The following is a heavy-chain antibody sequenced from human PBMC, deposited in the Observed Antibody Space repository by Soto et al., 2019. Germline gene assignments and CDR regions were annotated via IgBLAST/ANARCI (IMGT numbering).Heavy chain of an antibody. CDR3: TTNYYDSSGYDNWFDP. J-gene: IGHJ5*02. Sequence: GGSLRLSCTASGFTFGDYAMSWFRQAPGKGLEWVGFIRSKAYGGTTQYAASVKGRFTISRDDSKSIAYLQMNSLKTEDTAVYYCTTNYYDSSGYDNWFDPWGQGTLVTVS. D-gene: IGHD3-22*01. CDR1: GFTFGDYA. V-gene: IGHV3-49*03. CDR2: IRSKAYGGTT.